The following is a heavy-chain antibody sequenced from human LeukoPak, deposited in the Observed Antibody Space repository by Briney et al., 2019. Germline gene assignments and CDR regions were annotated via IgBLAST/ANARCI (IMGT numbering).Heavy chain of an antibody. D-gene: IGHD3-22*01. CDR3: ANDRAYYDSSGYPAT. Sequence: PGGSLRLSCAASGFTFSSYGMHWVRQAPGKGLEWVAVISYDGSNKYYADSVKGRFTISRDNSKNTLYLQMNSLRAEDTAVYYCANDRAYYDSSGYPATWGQGTLVTVSS. V-gene: IGHV3-30*18. CDR2: ISYDGSNK. J-gene: IGHJ5*02. CDR1: GFTFSSYG.